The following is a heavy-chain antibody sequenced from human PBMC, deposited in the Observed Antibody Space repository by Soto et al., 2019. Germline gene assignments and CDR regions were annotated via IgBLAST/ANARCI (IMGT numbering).Heavy chain of an antibody. Sequence: QGQMVHSGAEVKKPGSSARVSCKVSGGTFSRHSISWVRQAPGQGLEWMGGIIPIFDATQYAQKFQGRLTITADESTTTFHMDLSGLRPEDTAIYLCARDLTSVRGSWGQGTLVTVS. CDR3: ARDLTSVRGS. V-gene: IGHV1-69*01. CDR1: GGTFSRHS. D-gene: IGHD3-10*01. CDR2: IIPIFDAT. J-gene: IGHJ4*02.